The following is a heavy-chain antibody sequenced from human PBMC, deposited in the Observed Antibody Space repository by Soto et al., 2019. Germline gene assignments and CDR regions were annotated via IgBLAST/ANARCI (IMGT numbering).Heavy chain of an antibody. CDR2: INHSGST. D-gene: IGHD6-13*01. J-gene: IGHJ4*02. Sequence: SETLSLTCAVYGGSFSGYYWSWIRQPPGKGLEWIGEINHSGSTNYNPSLKSRVTISVDTSKNQFSLKMSSVTAADTAVYYCAIVGTTIAAAAIDYWCQAILVTVS. CDR1: GGSFSGYY. CDR3: AIVGTTIAAAAIDY. V-gene: IGHV4-34*01.